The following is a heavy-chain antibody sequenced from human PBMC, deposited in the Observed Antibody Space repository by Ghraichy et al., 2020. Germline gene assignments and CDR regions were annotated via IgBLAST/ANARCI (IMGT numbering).Heavy chain of an antibody. CDR1: GGSINISGYY. J-gene: IGHJ5*02. Sequence: SETLSLTCTVSGGSINISGYYWSWIRQPPGKGLECIGYIYDSGSTKYNPSLKRRVTISVDTSKNHFSLKLTSVTAADTAVYYCARGYSSTLMNWFDPWGQGTLVTVSS. V-gene: IGHV4-61*03. D-gene: IGHD2-2*01. CDR3: ARGYSSTLMNWFDP. CDR2: IYDSGST.